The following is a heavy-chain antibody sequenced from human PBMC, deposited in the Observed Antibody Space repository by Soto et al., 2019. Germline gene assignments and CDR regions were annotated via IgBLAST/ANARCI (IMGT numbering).Heavy chain of an antibody. CDR3: AISSFPYYYYGMDV. D-gene: IGHD1-26*01. CDR1: GGSISSGGYY. V-gene: IGHV4-31*03. CDR2: IYYSGST. Sequence: QVQLQESGPGLVKPSQTLSLTCTVSGGSISSGGYYWSWIRQHPGKGLEWIGYIYYSGSTYYNPSLKSRVTISVDTSKNQFSLKLSSVTAADTAVYYCAISSFPYYYYGMDVWGQGTTVTVSS. J-gene: IGHJ6*02.